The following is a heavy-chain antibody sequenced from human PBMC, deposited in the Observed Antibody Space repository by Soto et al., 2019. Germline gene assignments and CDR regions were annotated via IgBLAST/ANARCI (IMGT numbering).Heavy chain of an antibody. J-gene: IGHJ1*01. CDR2: IWYDGSNK. D-gene: IGHD3-10*01. Sequence: GGSLRLSCAASGFTFSSYGMHWVRQAPGKGLEWVAVIWYDGSNKYYADSVKGRFTISRDNSKNTLYLQMNSLRAEDTAVYYCARGRYYSTVQYFQHWGQGTLVTVSS. CDR3: ARGRYYSTVQYFQH. CDR1: GFTFSSYG. V-gene: IGHV3-33*01.